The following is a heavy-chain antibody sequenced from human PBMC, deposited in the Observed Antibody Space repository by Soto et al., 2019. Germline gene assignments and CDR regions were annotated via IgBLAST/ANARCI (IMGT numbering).Heavy chain of an antibody. CDR1: GFTFSSYA. V-gene: IGHV3-64*01. D-gene: IGHD5-12*01. Sequence: PGGSLSLSCAASGFTFSSYAMHWVRQAPGKGLEYVSASSSNGGSTDYANSVKGRFTISRDNSKNTLDLQMGSLRAEDMAVYYWARGGRGYEFDYWGQGTLVTVSS. J-gene: IGHJ4*02. CDR2: SSSNGGST. CDR3: ARGGRGYEFDY.